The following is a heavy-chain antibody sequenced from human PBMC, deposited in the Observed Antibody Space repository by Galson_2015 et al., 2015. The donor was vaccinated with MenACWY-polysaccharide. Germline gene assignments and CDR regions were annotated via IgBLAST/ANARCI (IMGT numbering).Heavy chain of an antibody. CDR2: ISKSGDFI. Sequence: SLRLSCAASGFSLGAWYMSWIRQAPGKGLEWLSYISKSGDFIYYGDSVKDRFAISRDNAKNSLYLQLNSLEVEDTAIYYCARGHYGLDVWGQGTTVTVSS. J-gene: IGHJ6*02. CDR3: ARGHYGLDV. V-gene: IGHV3-11*01. CDR1: GFSLGAWY.